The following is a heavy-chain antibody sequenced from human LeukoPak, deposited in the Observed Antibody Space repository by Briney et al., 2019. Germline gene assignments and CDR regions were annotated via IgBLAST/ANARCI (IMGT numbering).Heavy chain of an antibody. Sequence: GGSLRLSCAASGFTFSSYSMNWVREAPGKGLEWISYIRSSSRTIYYADSVKGRFTISRDNAKNSLFLQMNSLRAEDTAVYYCGKMGDILTGYPYYFDYWGQGTLVTVSS. CDR2: IRSSSRTI. CDR3: GKMGDILTGYPYYFDY. D-gene: IGHD3-9*01. J-gene: IGHJ4*02. V-gene: IGHV3-48*01. CDR1: GFTFSSYS.